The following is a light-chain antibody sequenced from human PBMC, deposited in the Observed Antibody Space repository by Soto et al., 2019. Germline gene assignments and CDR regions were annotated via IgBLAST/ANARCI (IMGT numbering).Light chain of an antibody. J-gene: IGKJ1*01. CDR3: QQYGFLPRT. CDR1: QSVSSY. Sequence: EIVLTQSPGTLSLSPGERATLSCRASQSVSSYLAWYQQKPGQAPRLLIYDASNRATGIPARFSGSGSGTDFTLTISGLEPEDFAVYYCQQYGFLPRTFGQGTKVDIK. V-gene: IGKV3-20*01. CDR2: DAS.